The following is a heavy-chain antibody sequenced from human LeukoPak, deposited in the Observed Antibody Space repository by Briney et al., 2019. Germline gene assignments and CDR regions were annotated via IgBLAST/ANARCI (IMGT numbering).Heavy chain of an antibody. D-gene: IGHD5-24*01. CDR2: INHSGST. V-gene: IGHV4-34*01. J-gene: IGHJ5*02. CDR1: GGSFSGYY. CDR3: ARDSDVEHHPALWFDP. Sequence: PSETLSLTCAVYGGSFSGYYWSWIRQPPGKGLEWIGEINHSGSTNYNPSLKSRVTISVDTSKNQFSLKLSSVTAADTAVYYCARDSDVEHHPALWFDPWGQGTLVTVSS.